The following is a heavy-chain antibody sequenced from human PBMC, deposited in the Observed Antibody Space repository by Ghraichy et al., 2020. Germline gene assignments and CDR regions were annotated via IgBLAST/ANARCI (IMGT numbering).Heavy chain of an antibody. Sequence: GGSLRLSCSASGITFSSYAMTWVRQAPGKGLEWVATVSGYNGNTYSADSVKGRFTISRAHSKNTLYLQMNSLRAEDTAEYYCATLAALDHWGQGTLVTVSS. V-gene: IGHV3-23*01. CDR1: GITFSSYA. D-gene: IGHD6-13*01. CDR3: ATLAALDH. CDR2: VSGYNGNT. J-gene: IGHJ4*01.